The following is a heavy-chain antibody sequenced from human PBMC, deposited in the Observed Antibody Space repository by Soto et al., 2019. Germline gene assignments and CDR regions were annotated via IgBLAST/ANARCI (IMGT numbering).Heavy chain of an antibody. Sequence: GGSLRLSCVGSGFTFRNFAMSWVRQAPGKGLEWVSAISGTGDSTFSADSVKGRFAISRDNSENTLYLQMSSLRAEDTAVYYCAKKDEGSSWFYLDHWGQGTLVTVSS. CDR1: GFTFRNFA. CDR2: ISGTGDST. CDR3: AKKDEGSSWFYLDH. D-gene: IGHD6-13*01. V-gene: IGHV3-23*01. J-gene: IGHJ4*02.